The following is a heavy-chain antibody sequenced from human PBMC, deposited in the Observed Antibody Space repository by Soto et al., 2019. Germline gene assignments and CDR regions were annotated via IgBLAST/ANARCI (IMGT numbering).Heavy chain of an antibody. CDR3: ARSGHTFDGVV. J-gene: IGHJ4*02. D-gene: IGHD3-16*01. CDR1: GASMRNYY. CDR2: MPSTGYV. Sequence: QVQLQESGPGLVKPSQTLSLTCTVTGASMRNYYGSWIRQPPGKGLDYIGYMPSTGYVEYNSSLKSRVAISVDTSSNQFSLTLSSVTVSDTAVYYCARSGHTFDGVVWGQGILVTVSS. V-gene: IGHV4-59*01.